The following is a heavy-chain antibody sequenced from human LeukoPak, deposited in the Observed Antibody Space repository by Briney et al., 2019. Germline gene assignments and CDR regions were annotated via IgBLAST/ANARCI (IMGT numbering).Heavy chain of an antibody. D-gene: IGHD2-2*01. CDR1: GCTFTSYY. CDR2: INPSGGST. V-gene: IGHV1-46*01. J-gene: IGHJ4*02. Sequence: ASVKVSCKASGCTFTSYYMHWVRQAPGQGLEWMGIINPSGGSTSYAQKFQGRVTMTRDTSTSTVYMELSSLRSEDTAVYYCARVGLGYCSSTSCSGVYWGQGTLVTVSS. CDR3: ARVGLGYCSSTSCSGVY.